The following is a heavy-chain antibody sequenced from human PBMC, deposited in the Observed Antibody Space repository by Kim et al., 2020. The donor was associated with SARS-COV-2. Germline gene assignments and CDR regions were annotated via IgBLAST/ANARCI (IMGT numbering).Heavy chain of an antibody. CDR3: ARGGGGWEV. V-gene: IGHV3-74*01. CDR2: INNDGSST. CDR1: GFTFSGHW. J-gene: IGHJ6*02. D-gene: IGHD3-16*01. Sequence: GGSLRLSCAASGFTFSGHWMFWVRQGPGKGLVCVSRINNDGSSTNYADSVKGRFTVSRDNAKNTLYLQMNSLRVEDTAVYYCARGGGGWEVWGQGPTVT.